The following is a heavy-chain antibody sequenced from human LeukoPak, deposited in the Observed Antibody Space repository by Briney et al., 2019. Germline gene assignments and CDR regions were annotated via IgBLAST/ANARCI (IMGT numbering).Heavy chain of an antibody. J-gene: IGHJ4*02. CDR3: ARPLSRYYYQTTGDGY. CDR1: GFTLSGYW. D-gene: IGHD3-10*01. CDR2: INQDGSET. Sequence: GGSLRLSCAASGFTLSGYWMSWVRQAPGKGLEWVANINQDGSETYYGDSVKGRFTISRDNAKNSLYLQMNTLRAEDKAVYYCARPLSRYYYQTTGDGYWGRGTLVTVSS. V-gene: IGHV3-7*01.